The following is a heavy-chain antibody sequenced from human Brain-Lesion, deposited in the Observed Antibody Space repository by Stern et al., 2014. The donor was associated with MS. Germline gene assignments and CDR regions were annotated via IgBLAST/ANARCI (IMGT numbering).Heavy chain of an antibody. Sequence: EVQLVESGAEVKKPGESLKISCKASGNIFTNYWVGWVRQMPGKGLEWMGIIYPGDSDTKYRPSFQGQVTISADKSMSTAHLQWSSLKASDTAMYYCARGGQLLNYYFDYWGQGTLVTVSS. CDR2: IYPGDSDT. V-gene: IGHV5-51*03. D-gene: IGHD2-2*01. CDR3: ARGGQLLNYYFDY. J-gene: IGHJ4*02. CDR1: GNIFTNYW.